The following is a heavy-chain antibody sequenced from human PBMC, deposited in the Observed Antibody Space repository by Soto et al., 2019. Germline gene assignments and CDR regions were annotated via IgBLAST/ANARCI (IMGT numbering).Heavy chain of an antibody. Sequence: ASVKVSCKASGYTFTSYGISWVRQAPGQGLEWMGWISAYNGNTNYAQKLQGRVTMTTDTSTSTAYMELRSLRSDDTAVYYCARDTPPRAATGWEAFDIWGQGTMVTVSS. V-gene: IGHV1-18*01. CDR3: ARDTPPRAATGWEAFDI. CDR1: GYTFTSYG. D-gene: IGHD2-15*01. CDR2: ISAYNGNT. J-gene: IGHJ3*02.